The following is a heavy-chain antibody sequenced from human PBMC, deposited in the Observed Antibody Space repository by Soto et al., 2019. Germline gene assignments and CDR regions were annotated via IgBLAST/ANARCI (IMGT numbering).Heavy chain of an antibody. D-gene: IGHD3-3*01. Sequence: GGYLRHSYSASGFTFSGYAMSWVRQAPGKGLEWVSAISGSGGSTYYADSVKGRFTISRDNSKNTLYLQMNSLRAEDTAVYYCAKARAQYYDFWSGYPVDYWGQGT. J-gene: IGHJ4*02. CDR3: AKARAQYYDFWSGYPVDY. V-gene: IGHV3-23*01. CDR2: ISGSGGST. CDR1: GFTFSGYA.